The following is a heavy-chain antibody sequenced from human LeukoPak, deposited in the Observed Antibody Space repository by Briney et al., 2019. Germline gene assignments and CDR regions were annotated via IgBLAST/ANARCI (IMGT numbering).Heavy chain of an antibody. CDR3: AKDSNRIVGAYIDY. V-gene: IGHV3-30*02. CDR1: GFTFSSYG. CDR2: IWYDGTNK. Sequence: GGSLRLSCAASGFTFSSYGMHWVRQAPGKGLEWVAVIWYDGTNKYYADSVKGRFTISRDNSKNTLYLQMNSLRAEDTAVYYCAKDSNRIVGAYIDYWGQGTLVTVSS. D-gene: IGHD1-26*01. J-gene: IGHJ4*02.